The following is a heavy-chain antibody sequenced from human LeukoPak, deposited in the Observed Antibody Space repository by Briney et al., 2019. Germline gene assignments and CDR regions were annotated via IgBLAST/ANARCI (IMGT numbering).Heavy chain of an antibody. V-gene: IGHV3-74*03. CDR1: GFTFSSYW. CDR2: ISGDGSIT. J-gene: IGHJ4*02. CDR3: ARGALVVPVEEDLVVVLAATGTLDY. D-gene: IGHD2-15*01. Sequence: GGSLRLSCAASGFTFSSYWMNWVRQVPGKGLVWVSRISGDGSITTYVDSVKGRFTISRDNAKNTLYLQMNSLRAEDTAVFYCARGALVVPVEEDLVVVLAATGTLDYWGQGTLVTVSS.